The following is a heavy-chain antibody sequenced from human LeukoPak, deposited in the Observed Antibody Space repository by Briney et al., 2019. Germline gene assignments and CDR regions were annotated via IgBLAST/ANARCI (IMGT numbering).Heavy chain of an antibody. D-gene: IGHD2-15*01. CDR2: VYYSGDT. CDR3: ARHPFATPFDY. J-gene: IGHJ4*02. Sequence: SETLSLTCTVSGDSVSGVYWSWIRQPPGKGLEWIGYVYYSGDTNYNPSLKSRVTMSLDTSKNQVSLRLSSVTAADAAVYYCARHPFATPFDYWGRGTLLTVSS. CDR1: GDSVSGVY. V-gene: IGHV4-59*08.